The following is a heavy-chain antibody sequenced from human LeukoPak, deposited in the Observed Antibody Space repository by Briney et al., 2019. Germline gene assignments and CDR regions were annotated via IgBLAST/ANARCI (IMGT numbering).Heavy chain of an antibody. D-gene: IGHD3-22*01. Sequence: PSETLSLTCAVYGGSFSGYYWSWIRQPPGKGLEWIGEINHSGSTNYNPSLKSRVTISVDTSKNQFSLKLSSVTAADTAVYYCARGLGAMIVVVNAFDIWGQGTMVTVSS. CDR1: GGSFSGYY. V-gene: IGHV4-34*01. J-gene: IGHJ3*02. CDR2: INHSGST. CDR3: ARGLGAMIVVVNAFDI.